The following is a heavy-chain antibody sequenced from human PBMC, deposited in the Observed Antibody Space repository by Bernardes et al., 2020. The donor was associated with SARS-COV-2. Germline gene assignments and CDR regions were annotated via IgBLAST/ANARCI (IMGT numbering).Heavy chain of an antibody. CDR2: ISAYNGNT. Sequence: ASVKVSCKASGYTFTSYGISWVRQAPGQGLEWMGWISAYNGNTNYAQKLQGRVTMTTDTSTSIAYMELRSLRSDDTAVYYCARGIVVVPAAIVSYYYYGMDVWGQGTTVTVSS. CDR1: GYTFTSYG. V-gene: IGHV1-18*01. CDR3: ARGIVVVPAAIVSYYYYGMDV. D-gene: IGHD2-2*01. J-gene: IGHJ6*02.